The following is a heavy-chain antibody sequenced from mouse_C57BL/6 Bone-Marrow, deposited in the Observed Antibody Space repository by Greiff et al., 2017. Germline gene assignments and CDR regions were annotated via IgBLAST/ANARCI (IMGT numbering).Heavy chain of an antibody. V-gene: IGHV5-17*01. CDR3: ARGRAMDY. J-gene: IGHJ4*01. CDR2: ISSGSSAI. CDR1: GFTFSDYG. Sequence: EVPVVESGGGLVKPGGSLKLSCAASGFTFSDYGMHWVRQAPETGLEWVAYISSGSSAIYYADTVKGRFTISRDNAMNTLYLQMTSLRYEDTTMYHWARGRAMDYWGQGTSVTVSS.